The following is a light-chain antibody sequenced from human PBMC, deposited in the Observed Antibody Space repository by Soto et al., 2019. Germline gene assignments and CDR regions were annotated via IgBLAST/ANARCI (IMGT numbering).Light chain of an antibody. CDR2: DAS. CDR3: QQSYNNPWT. Sequence: DIQMTQSPSSLSASVGDRVTITCRASQTISTYLNWYQHKPGKAPKLLIYDASSLQSGVPSRFSGSGSGTDFTLTIRDLQPEDFATYFCQQSYNNPWTFGQGTRVEIK. V-gene: IGKV1-39*01. J-gene: IGKJ1*01. CDR1: QTISTY.